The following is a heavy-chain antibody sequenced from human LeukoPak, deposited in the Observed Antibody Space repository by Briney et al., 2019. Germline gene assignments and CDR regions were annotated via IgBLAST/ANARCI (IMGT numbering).Heavy chain of an antibody. Sequence: GGSLRLPCAASGFTFSSYWMSWVRQAPGKGLEWVANIKQDGSEKYYVDSVKGRFTISRDNAKNSLYLQMNSLRAEDTAVYYCARVGYSSSWTPGMDVWGQGTTATVSS. CDR1: GFTFSSYW. V-gene: IGHV3-7*03. CDR3: ARVGYSSSWTPGMDV. CDR2: IKQDGSEK. J-gene: IGHJ6*02. D-gene: IGHD6-13*01.